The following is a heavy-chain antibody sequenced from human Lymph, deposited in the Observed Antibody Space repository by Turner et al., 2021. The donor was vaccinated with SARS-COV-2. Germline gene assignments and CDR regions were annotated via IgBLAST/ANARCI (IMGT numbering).Heavy chain of an antibody. J-gene: IGHJ3*02. D-gene: IGHD3-10*01. CDR2: ISVSGGST. V-gene: IGHV3-23*01. Sequence: EVQLLESGGGLVQPGGSLRLACAASGFTFSSYAMSWVRQAPGKGLEWVSSISVSGGSTYYADSVKGRFTISRDKSKNTLYLQMNSLRAEDTAVYYCAKGVRGVIIPEAFDIWGQGTMVTISS. CDR1: GFTFSSYA. CDR3: AKGVRGVIIPEAFDI.